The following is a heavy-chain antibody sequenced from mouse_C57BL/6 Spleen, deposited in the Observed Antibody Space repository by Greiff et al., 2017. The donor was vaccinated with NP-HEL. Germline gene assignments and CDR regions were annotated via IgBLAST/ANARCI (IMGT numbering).Heavy chain of an antibody. Sequence: VNLVESGAELVRPGASVKLSCKASGYTFTDYYINWVKQRPGQGLEWIARIYPGSGNTYYNEKFKGKATLTAEKSSSTAYMQLSSLTSEDSAVYFCARDYYGSSSYYYAMDYWGQGTSVTVSS. D-gene: IGHD1-1*01. J-gene: IGHJ4*01. CDR1: GYTFTDYY. CDR3: ARDYYGSSSYYYAMDY. V-gene: IGHV1-76*01. CDR2: IYPGSGNT.